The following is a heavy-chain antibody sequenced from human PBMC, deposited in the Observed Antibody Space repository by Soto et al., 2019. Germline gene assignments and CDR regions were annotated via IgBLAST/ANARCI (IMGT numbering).Heavy chain of an antibody. V-gene: IGHV4-59*11. CDR2: IHDSGST. CDR1: GDSISSHH. J-gene: IGHJ4*02. D-gene: IGHD6-13*01. CDR3: ATGGASSIWLDY. Sequence: QVQLQESGPGLVKPSETLSLTCTVSGDSISSHHWSWIRQPPGKGPECIGSIHDSGSTTYNPSLKSRFTTSVDTSKTQFSLSLTSVTAANTAVYYCATGGASSIWLDYWGQGILVTVSS.